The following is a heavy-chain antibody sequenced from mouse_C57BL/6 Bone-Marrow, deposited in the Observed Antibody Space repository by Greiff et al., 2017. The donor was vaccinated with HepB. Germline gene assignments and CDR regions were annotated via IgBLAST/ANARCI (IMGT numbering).Heavy chain of an antibody. CDR1: GYTFTDYY. J-gene: IGHJ1*03. CDR3: ARCSLYSNYRYCDV. D-gene: IGHD2-5*01. Sequence: EVQLQQSGPELVKPGASVKISCKASGYTFTDYYMNWVKQSHGKSLEWIGDINPNNGGTSYNQKFKGKATLTVDKSSSTAYMELRSLTSEDSAVYYCARCSLYSNYRYCDVGGTGTTVTVSS. V-gene: IGHV1-26*01. CDR2: INPNNGGT.